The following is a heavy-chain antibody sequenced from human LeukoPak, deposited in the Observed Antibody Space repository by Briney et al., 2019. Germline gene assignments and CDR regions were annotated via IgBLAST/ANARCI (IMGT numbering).Heavy chain of an antibody. CDR3: AKSDYYGSGSYFSSLVHYYYYYGMDV. CDR2: ISGSGGST. CDR1: GFTFSSYA. V-gene: IGHV3-23*01. D-gene: IGHD3-10*01. Sequence: GGCLRLSCSASGFTFSSYAMSWVRQAPGKGLEWVSAISGSGGSTYYADSVKGRFTISRDNSKNTLYLQMNSLRAEDTAVYYCAKSDYYGSGSYFSSLVHYYYYYGMDVWGQGTTVTVSS. J-gene: IGHJ6*02.